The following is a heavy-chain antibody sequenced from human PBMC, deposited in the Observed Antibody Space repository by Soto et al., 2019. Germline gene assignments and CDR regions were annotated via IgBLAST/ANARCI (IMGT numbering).Heavy chain of an antibody. CDR2: MNPNSGNT. J-gene: IGHJ6*02. CDR3: ARGRVGWLLPDSYFYYGMDV. Sequence: ASVKVSCKASGYTFTSYDINWVRQATGHGLEWMGWMNPNSGNTGYAQKFQGRVTMTRNTSISTAYMELSSLRSEDTAVYYCARGRVGWLLPDSYFYYGMDVWGQGTTVTVSS. D-gene: IGHD3-22*01. CDR1: GYTFTSYD. V-gene: IGHV1-8*01.